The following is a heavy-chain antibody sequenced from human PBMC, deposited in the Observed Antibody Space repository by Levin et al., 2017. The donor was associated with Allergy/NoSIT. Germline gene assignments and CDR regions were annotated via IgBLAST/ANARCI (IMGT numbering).Heavy chain of an antibody. CDR1: GFSFSSYN. Sequence: GGSLRLSCAASGFSFSSYNMNWVRQAPGKGLEWVSYISSSTSTIYYADSVKGRFTISRDNAKNSLYLQMNSLRDEDTAVYYCASSGEWFGELFPPFNWGQGTLVTVSS. V-gene: IGHV3-48*02. J-gene: IGHJ4*02. CDR3: ASSGEWFGELFPPFN. D-gene: IGHD3-10*01. CDR2: ISSSTSTI.